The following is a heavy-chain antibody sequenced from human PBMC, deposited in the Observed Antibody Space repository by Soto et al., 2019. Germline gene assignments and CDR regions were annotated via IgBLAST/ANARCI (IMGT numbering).Heavy chain of an antibody. CDR1: GGSISSSSYY. CDR2: IYYSGST. Sequence: SETLSLTCTVSGGSISSSSYYWGWIRQPPGKGLEWIGSIYYSGSTYYNPSLKSRVTISVDTSKNQFSLKLSSVTAADTAVYYCARYLWFGEYYFDYWGQGTLVTVSS. V-gene: IGHV4-39*01. CDR3: ARYLWFGEYYFDY. D-gene: IGHD3-10*01. J-gene: IGHJ4*02.